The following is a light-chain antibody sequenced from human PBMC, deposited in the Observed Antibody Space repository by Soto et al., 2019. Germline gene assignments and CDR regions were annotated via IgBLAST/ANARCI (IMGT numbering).Light chain of an antibody. J-gene: IGKJ5*01. V-gene: IGKV3-20*01. Sequence: EIVLTQSPGTLSLSPGERATLSCRVSQSISSTYLAWYQQKPGQAPRVLIHGASNRATGIPDRFSGSGSGTDFTLTISGLEPEDFAVYYCQLYGSSPTITFGQGTRWRL. CDR1: QSISSTY. CDR2: GAS. CDR3: QLYGSSPTIT.